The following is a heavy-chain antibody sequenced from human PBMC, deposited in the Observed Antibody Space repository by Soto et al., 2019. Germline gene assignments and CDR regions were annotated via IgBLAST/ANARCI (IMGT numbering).Heavy chain of an antibody. Sequence: QVQLVQPGAEVQKPGSSVKVSCKASGGTFSSYAISWVRQAPGQGLEWMGGIIPIFGTANYAQKFQGRVTITADESTSTAYMELSSLRSEDTAVYYCATDPYSGSYYGYGMDVWGQGTTVTVSS. CDR1: GGTFSSYA. J-gene: IGHJ6*02. D-gene: IGHD1-26*01. V-gene: IGHV1-69*01. CDR2: IIPIFGTA. CDR3: ATDPYSGSYYGYGMDV.